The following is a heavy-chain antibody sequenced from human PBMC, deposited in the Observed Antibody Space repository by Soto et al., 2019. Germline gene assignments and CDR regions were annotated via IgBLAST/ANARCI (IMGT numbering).Heavy chain of an antibody. CDR3: ARAYCSGGSCHTDAFDI. J-gene: IGHJ3*02. D-gene: IGHD2-15*01. CDR2: ISAYNGNT. CDR1: GYTFTSYG. Sequence: ASVKVSCKASGYTFTSYGISWVRQAPGQGLEWMGWISAYNGNTNYAQKLQGRVTMTTDTSTSTAYMELRSLRSDDTAVYYCARAYCSGGSCHTDAFDIWGQGTMVTVSS. V-gene: IGHV1-18*01.